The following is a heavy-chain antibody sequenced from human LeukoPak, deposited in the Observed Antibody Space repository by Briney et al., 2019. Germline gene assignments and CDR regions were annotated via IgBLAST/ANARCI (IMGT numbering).Heavy chain of an antibody. D-gene: IGHD5-12*01. J-gene: IGHJ4*02. Sequence: GSLRLSCAASGFTFSSYAMSWVRQPPGKGLEWIGSIYYSGSTYYNPSLKSRVTISVDTSKNQFSLKLSSVTAADTAVYYCAVASGYETLFDYWGQGTLVTVSS. V-gene: IGHV4-38-2*01. CDR2: IYYSGST. CDR3: AVASGYETLFDY. CDR1: GFTFSSYA.